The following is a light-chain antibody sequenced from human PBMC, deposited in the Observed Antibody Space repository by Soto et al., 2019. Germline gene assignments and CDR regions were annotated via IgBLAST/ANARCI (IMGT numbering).Light chain of an antibody. V-gene: IGKV3-15*01. Sequence: EVALTQSRATKALSPGERATLSCRPRQSVGRSLSWFQQKPGQAPRLLIGGSFARATGIPARFSGSGRGSEFTLTISGLQSQDFSVYYCQQYNDRPPITFGQGTRLDIK. CDR2: GSF. J-gene: IGKJ5*01. CDR3: QQYNDRPPIT. CDR1: QSVGRS.